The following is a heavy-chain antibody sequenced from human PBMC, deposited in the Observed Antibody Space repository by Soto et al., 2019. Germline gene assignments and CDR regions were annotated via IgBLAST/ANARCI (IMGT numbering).Heavy chain of an antibody. J-gene: IGHJ4*02. CDR2: INPDSGGT. V-gene: IGHV1-2*04. CDR1: GYTFTGYY. Sequence: ASVKVSCKASGYTFTGYYMHWVRQAPGQGLEWMGWINPDSGGTNYAQKFRGWVTMTRDTSISTAYMELSRLRSDDTAVYYCARDHGSGWSDFDYWGQGTLVTVSS. CDR3: ARDHGSGWSDFDY. D-gene: IGHD6-19*01.